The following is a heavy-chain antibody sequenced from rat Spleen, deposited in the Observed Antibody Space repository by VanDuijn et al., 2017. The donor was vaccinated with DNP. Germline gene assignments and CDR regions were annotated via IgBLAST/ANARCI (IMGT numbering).Heavy chain of an antibody. J-gene: IGHJ2*01. Sequence: EVQLQESGPGLVKPSQSLSLTCSVTGYSITSNFRWSWIRKFPGNTLEWMGYINSAGSTDYNPSLKSRISITRDTYKNQFFLQVNSVTSEDTATYYCAIQLGVFDYWGQGVMVIVSS. CDR2: INSAGST. V-gene: IGHV3-3*01. CDR1: GYSITSNFR. D-gene: IGHD5-1*01. CDR3: AIQLGVFDY.